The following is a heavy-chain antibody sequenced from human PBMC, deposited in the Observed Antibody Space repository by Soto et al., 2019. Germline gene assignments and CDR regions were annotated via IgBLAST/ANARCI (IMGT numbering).Heavy chain of an antibody. V-gene: IGHV1-3*01. CDR1: GYTFTSYA. CDR3: ARAGRGYCSSTSCWSLGFDP. Sequence: ASVKVSCKASGYTFTSYAMHWVRQAPGQRLEWMGWINAGNGNTKYSQKFQGRVTITRDTSASTAYTELSSLRSEDTAVYYCARAGRGYCSSTSCWSLGFDPWGQGTLVTVSS. CDR2: INAGNGNT. D-gene: IGHD2-2*01. J-gene: IGHJ5*02.